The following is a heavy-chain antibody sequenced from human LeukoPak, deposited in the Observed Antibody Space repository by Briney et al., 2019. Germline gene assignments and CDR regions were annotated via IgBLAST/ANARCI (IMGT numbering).Heavy chain of an antibody. J-gene: IGHJ5*02. Sequence: SGTLSLTCTVSGYSISSGYYWGWIRQPPGKGLEWIGYIYYSGSTNYNPSLKSRVTISVDTSKNQFSLKLSSVTAADTAVYYCARDWSGTNWFDPWGQGTLVTVSS. CDR2: IYYSGST. V-gene: IGHV4-38-2*02. CDR3: ARDWSGTNWFDP. CDR1: GYSISSGYY. D-gene: IGHD1-7*01.